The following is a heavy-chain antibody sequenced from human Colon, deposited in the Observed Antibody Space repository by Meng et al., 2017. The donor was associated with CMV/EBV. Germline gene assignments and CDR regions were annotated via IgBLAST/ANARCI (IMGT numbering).Heavy chain of an antibody. CDR3: AKEGVEIEPFFDF. CDR1: GFILSSYG. J-gene: IGHJ4*02. CDR2: IRHDGNTQ. D-gene: IGHD1-1*01. V-gene: IGHV3-30*02. Sequence: GESLKISCAASGFILSSYGMNWVRQAPGRGLEWMAYIRHDGNTQYYADSLKGRFTVSRDNSKNTVYLQMDSLRVDDTAVYYCAKEGVEIEPFFDFWGQGTLVTVSS.